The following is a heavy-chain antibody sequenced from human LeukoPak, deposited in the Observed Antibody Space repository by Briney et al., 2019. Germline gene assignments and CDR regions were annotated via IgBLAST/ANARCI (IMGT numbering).Heavy chain of an antibody. V-gene: IGHV1-18*01. Sequence: ASVKVSCKASGGTFSSYAISWVRQAPGQGLEWMGWISAYNGNTNYAQKLQGRVTMTTDTSTSTAYMELRSLRSDDTAVYYCARLVLRFLEWLLSPSYMDVWGKGTTVTVSS. J-gene: IGHJ6*03. CDR1: GGTFSSYA. CDR3: ARLVLRFLEWLLSPSYMDV. CDR2: ISAYNGNT. D-gene: IGHD3-3*01.